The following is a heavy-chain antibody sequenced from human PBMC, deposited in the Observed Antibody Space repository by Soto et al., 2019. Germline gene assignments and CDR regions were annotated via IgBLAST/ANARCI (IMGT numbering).Heavy chain of an antibody. CDR1: SGSISSYY. Sequence: SETLSLTCTVSSGSISSYYWSWIRQPPWKGLEWIGYIYYSGSTNYNPSLKSRVTISVDTSKNQFSLKLSSVTAADTAVYYCARDSYGDYFDYWGQGTLVTVSS. CDR2: IYYSGST. J-gene: IGHJ4*02. D-gene: IGHD4-17*01. CDR3: ARDSYGDYFDY. V-gene: IGHV4-59*01.